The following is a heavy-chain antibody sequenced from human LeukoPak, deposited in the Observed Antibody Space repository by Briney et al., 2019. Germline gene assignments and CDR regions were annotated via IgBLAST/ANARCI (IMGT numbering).Heavy chain of an antibody. D-gene: IGHD1-26*01. CDR2: IYSGGST. J-gene: IGHJ4*02. CDR3: ARGTSGTFKSFDY. V-gene: IGHV3-53*01. Sequence: TGGSLRLSCAASGFTVSSNYMSWVRQAPGKGLKWVSVIYSGGSTYYADSVKGRFTISRDNSNNTLYLQINSLRAEDTAVYYCARGTSGTFKSFDYWGQGTLVTVSS. CDR1: GFTVSSNY.